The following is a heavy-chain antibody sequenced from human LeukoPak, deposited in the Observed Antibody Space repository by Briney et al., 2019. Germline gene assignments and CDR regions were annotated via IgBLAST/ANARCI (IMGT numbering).Heavy chain of an antibody. Sequence: GGSLRLSCAASGFTFSSYAMSWVRQAPGKGLEWVSAISGSGGSTYYADSVKGRFTISRDNSKNTLYLQMNSLRAEDTAVYYCAKDQFHYYDSSGIGTPFDYWGQGTLVTVSS. V-gene: IGHV3-23*01. CDR3: AKDQFHYYDSSGIGTPFDY. CDR1: GFTFSSYA. D-gene: IGHD3-22*01. CDR2: ISGSGGST. J-gene: IGHJ4*02.